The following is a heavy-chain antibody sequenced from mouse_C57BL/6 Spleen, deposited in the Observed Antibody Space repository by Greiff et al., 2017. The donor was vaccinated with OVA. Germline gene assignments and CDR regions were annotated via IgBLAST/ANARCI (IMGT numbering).Heavy chain of an antibody. CDR3: VRDETYYSTSYYAMDY. Sequence: EVKLVESGGGLVQPKGSLKLSCAASGFTFNTYAMHWVRQAPGKGLEWVARIRSKSSNYATYYADSVKDRFTISRDDSQSMLYLQMNNLKTEDTAMYYCVRDETYYSTSYYAMDYWGQGTSVTVSS. D-gene: IGHD2-5*01. CDR1: GFTFNTYA. J-gene: IGHJ4*01. V-gene: IGHV10-3*01. CDR2: IRSKSSNYAT.